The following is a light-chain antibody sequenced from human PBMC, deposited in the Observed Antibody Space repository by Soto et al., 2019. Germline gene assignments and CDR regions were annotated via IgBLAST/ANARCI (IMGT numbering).Light chain of an antibody. Sequence: EIGLTQSPGTLSLSPGARATLSCRASQSVSSSYLAWYQQKPGQAPRLLIYGAYSRDTGIPDRFSGSGSGTHVTLTISRLEPEDFAVYYCQQYGSSQYTFGQGTKLEIK. CDR2: GAY. V-gene: IGKV3-20*01. CDR3: QQYGSSQYT. J-gene: IGKJ2*01. CDR1: QSVSSSY.